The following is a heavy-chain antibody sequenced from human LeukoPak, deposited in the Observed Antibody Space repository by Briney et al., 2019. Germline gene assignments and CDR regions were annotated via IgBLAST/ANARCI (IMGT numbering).Heavy chain of an antibody. D-gene: IGHD3-9*01. CDR1: GYTFTGYY. CDR2: INPNSGGA. Sequence: ASVKVSCKASGYTFTGYYMHWVRQVPGQGLEWMGWINPNSGGANYAQKLQGRVTMTTDTSTSTAYMELRSLGSDDTAVYYCARVHYDILTGYSYFDYWGQGTLVTVSS. V-gene: IGHV1-2*02. CDR3: ARVHYDILTGYSYFDY. J-gene: IGHJ4*02.